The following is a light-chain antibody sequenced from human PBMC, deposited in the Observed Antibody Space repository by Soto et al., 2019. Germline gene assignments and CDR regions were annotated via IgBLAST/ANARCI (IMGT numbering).Light chain of an antibody. CDR1: QTISNW. CDR3: RHSGT. V-gene: IGKV1-5*01. Sequence: DIQMTQSPSTLPASVGDRVTITCRASQTISNWLAWYQQKPGTAPKVRIYQASRLEGGVPSRFSGIGSGTEFTLINSGLQPDDFATYYCRHSGTFGQGTKVDI. J-gene: IGKJ1*01. CDR2: QAS.